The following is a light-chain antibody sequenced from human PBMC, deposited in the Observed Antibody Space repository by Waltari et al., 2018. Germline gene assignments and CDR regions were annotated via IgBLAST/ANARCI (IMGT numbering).Light chain of an antibody. CDR2: WAS. J-gene: IGKJ1*01. V-gene: IGKV4-1*01. CDR1: QSVLYSPNNKNY. CDR3: QQYHSVPRT. Sequence: DIVLTQSPDSLAVSLGESATINCKSSQSVLYSPNNKNYLGWFQQKTGQPPKLLIYWASMRESGVPDRFSGSGSGTDFTLTISSLQAEDVAGYYCQQYHSVPRTFGQGTKVEI.